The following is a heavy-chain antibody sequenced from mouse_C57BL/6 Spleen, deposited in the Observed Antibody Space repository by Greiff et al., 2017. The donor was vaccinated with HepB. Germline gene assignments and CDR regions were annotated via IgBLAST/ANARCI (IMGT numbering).Heavy chain of an antibody. V-gene: IGHV3-6*01. CDR1: GYSITSGYY. D-gene: IGHD4-1*01. CDR3: ARDRDWDGYYYAMDY. Sequence: ESGPGLVKPSQSLSLTCSVTGYSITSGYYWNWIRQFPGNKLEWMGYISYDGSNNYNPSLKNRISITRDTSKNQFFLKLNSVTTEDTATYYCARDRDWDGYYYAMDYWGQGTSVTVSS. CDR2: ISYDGSN. J-gene: IGHJ4*01.